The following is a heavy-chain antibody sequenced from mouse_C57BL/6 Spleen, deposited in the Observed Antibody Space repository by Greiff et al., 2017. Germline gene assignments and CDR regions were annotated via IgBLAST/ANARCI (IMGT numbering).Heavy chain of an antibody. CDR1: GYTFTSYW. CDR2: IDPSDSYT. J-gene: IGHJ2*01. D-gene: IGHD1-1*01. V-gene: IGHV1-50*01. Sequence: QVHVKQPGAELVKPGASVKLSCKASGYTFTSYWMQWVKQRPGQGLEWIGEIDPSDSYTNYNQKFKGKATLTVDTSSSTAYMQLSSLTSEDSAVYYCAREITTVDYWGQGTTLTVSS. CDR3: AREITTVDY.